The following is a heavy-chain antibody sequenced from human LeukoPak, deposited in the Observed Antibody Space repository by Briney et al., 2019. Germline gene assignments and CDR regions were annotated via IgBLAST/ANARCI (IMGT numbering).Heavy chain of an antibody. V-gene: IGHV3-74*01. CDR1: GFTFISFW. Sequence: GGSLRLSCAASGFTFISFWLHWVRRAPGKGLMWVSRVNSDGSITNYADSVKGRFTISRDNAKNTLYLQMNSLRAEDTAVYYCARVRATFSPHFDNWGQGTLVTVSS. J-gene: IGHJ4*02. CDR3: ARVRATFSPHFDN. CDR2: VNSDGSIT. D-gene: IGHD5-12*01.